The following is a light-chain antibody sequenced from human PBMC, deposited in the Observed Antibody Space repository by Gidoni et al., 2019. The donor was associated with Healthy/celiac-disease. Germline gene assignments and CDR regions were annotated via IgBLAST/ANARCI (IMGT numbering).Light chain of an antibody. J-gene: IGKJ3*01. V-gene: IGKV1-5*03. CDR3: QQYNSYSPEGT. CDR1: QSISSW. CDR2: KAS. Sequence: DIQMTQSPSTLSASVGDRVTITCRASQSISSWLAWYQQKPGKAPKLLIYKASSLESGVPSRFSGSGSGTEFTLTISSLQPDDFATYYCQQYNSYSPEGTFGPXTKVDIK.